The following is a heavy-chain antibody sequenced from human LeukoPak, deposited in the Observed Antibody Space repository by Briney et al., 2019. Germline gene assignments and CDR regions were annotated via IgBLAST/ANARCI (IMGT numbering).Heavy chain of an antibody. J-gene: IGHJ4*02. CDR3: ARDYYDSSGYYYGGYFDY. CDR2: ISYDGSNK. V-gene: IGHV3-30-3*01. D-gene: IGHD3-22*01. Sequence: PGGSLRLSCAASGFTFSSYAMHWVRQAPGKGLEWVAVISYDGSNKYYADSVKGRFTISRDNSKNTLYLQMNSLRAEDTAVYYCARDYYDSSGYYYGGYFDYWGQGTLVTVSS. CDR1: GFTFSSYA.